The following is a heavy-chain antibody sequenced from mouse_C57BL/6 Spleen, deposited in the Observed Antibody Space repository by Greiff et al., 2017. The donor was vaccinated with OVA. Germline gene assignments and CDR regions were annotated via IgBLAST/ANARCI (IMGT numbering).Heavy chain of an antibody. CDR2: IYPRSGNT. D-gene: IGHD1-1*01. CDR3: ARSLYCSGSSHWYFDV. V-gene: IGHV1-81*01. CDR1: GYTFTSYG. Sequence: QVQLQQSGAELARPGASVKLSCKASGYTFTSYGISWVKQRTGQGLEWIGEIYPRSGNTYYNEKLKGTATRTAEKSCSTAYLVLRILTPEHSAFFFGARSLYCSGSSHWYFDVWGTGTTVTVSS. J-gene: IGHJ1*03.